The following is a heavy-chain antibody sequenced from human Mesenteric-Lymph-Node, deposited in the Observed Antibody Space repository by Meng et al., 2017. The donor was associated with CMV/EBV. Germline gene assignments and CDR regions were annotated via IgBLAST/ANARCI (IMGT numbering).Heavy chain of an antibody. Sequence: GESLKISCAASGFSFSTYGMHWVRQAPGKGLEWVAFIRYDASNQYYADSVKGRFTISRDNSKNTLYLQMNSLRAEDTAVYYCAKDGGVNVVVPAAKGGLHYWGQGKLVTVSS. CDR3: AKDGGVNVVVPAAKGGLHY. CDR1: GFSFSTYG. J-gene: IGHJ4*02. V-gene: IGHV3-30*02. CDR2: IRYDASNQ. D-gene: IGHD2-2*01.